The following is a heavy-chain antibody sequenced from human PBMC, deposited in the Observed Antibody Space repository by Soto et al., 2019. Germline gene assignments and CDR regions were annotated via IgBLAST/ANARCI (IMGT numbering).Heavy chain of an antibody. CDR2: IYYSGST. CDR3: ARHNIAAAGPPYYFDY. Sequence: PSETLSLTCTVSGGSISSYYWSWIRQPPGKGLEWIGYIYYSGSTNYNPSLKSRVTISVDTSKNQFSLKLSSVTAADTAVYYCARHNIAAAGPPYYFDYWGQGTLVTVSS. J-gene: IGHJ4*02. D-gene: IGHD6-13*01. V-gene: IGHV4-59*08. CDR1: GGSISSYY.